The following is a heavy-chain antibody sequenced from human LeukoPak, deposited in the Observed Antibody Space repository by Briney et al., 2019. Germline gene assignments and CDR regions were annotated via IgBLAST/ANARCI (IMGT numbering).Heavy chain of an antibody. V-gene: IGHV3-53*01. CDR3: ARGGSSSSDFDY. Sequence: GGSLRLSCGASGLTVSNHHMSWVRQTPGKGLEWVSVIFSGGNTYYTDSVKGRLTISRDNSKNTLYLQMNRLRAEDTAVYYCARGGSSSSDFDYWGQGTLVTVSS. D-gene: IGHD6-6*01. J-gene: IGHJ4*02. CDR2: IFSGGNT. CDR1: GLTVSNHH.